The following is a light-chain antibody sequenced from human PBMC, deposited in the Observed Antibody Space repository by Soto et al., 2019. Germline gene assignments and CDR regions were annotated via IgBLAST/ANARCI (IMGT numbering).Light chain of an antibody. J-gene: IGKJ5*01. CDR3: QQLNAYPLT. V-gene: IGKV1-9*01. CDR2: GAS. CDR1: QSISSY. Sequence: DIQMTQSPSTLPASVGDRVTITCRASQSISSYLAWFQQKPGRAPKLLIYGASTLQSGVPARFSGSGSGTDFTLTISNLQPEDFATYYCQQLNAYPLTFGQGTRLEIK.